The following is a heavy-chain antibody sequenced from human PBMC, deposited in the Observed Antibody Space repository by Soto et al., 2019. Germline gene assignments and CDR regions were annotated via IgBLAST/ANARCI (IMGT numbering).Heavy chain of an antibody. Sequence: GGSLRLSCAASGFTFSSYWMHWVRQAPGKGLVWVARISGDGSSTIYADSVKGRFTFSRDNAKNTLFLQMNSLRAEDTAVYYCARVSLPQRGYSYGSPYYYYGMDVWGQGTTVTVSS. V-gene: IGHV3-74*01. CDR1: GFTFSSYW. CDR2: ISGDGSST. J-gene: IGHJ6*02. D-gene: IGHD5-18*01. CDR3: ARVSLPQRGYSYGSPYYYYGMDV.